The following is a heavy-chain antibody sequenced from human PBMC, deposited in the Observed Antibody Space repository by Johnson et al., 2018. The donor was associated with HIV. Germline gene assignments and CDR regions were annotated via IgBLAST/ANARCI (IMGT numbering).Heavy chain of an antibody. J-gene: IGHJ3*02. CDR3: ANVRMGPSVVDAYAFGI. Sequence: QVQLVESGGGVVQPGRSLRLSCAASGFTVSSNYMTWVRQAPGKGLEWVAVISYDGSNEYSGDSVKGRFTISRDNSKNTLYLQMNSLRAEDTAVYYCANVRMGPSVVDAYAFGIWGQVTMVTVSS. V-gene: IGHV3-30*18. CDR1: GFTVSSNY. CDR2: ISYDGSNE. D-gene: IGHD2-2*01.